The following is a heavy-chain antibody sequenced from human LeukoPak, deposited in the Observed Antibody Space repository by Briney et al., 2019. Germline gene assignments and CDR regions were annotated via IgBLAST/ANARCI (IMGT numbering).Heavy chain of an antibody. V-gene: IGHV3-21*01. CDR2: ISSSSSYI. Sequence: GGSLRLSCAASGFTFSSYAMSWVRQAPGKGLEWVSSISSSSSYIYYADSVKGRFTISRDNAKNSLYLQMNSLRAEDTAVYYCARELEVGATLDYWGQGTLVTVSS. J-gene: IGHJ4*02. D-gene: IGHD1-26*01. CDR1: GFTFSSYA. CDR3: ARELEVGATLDY.